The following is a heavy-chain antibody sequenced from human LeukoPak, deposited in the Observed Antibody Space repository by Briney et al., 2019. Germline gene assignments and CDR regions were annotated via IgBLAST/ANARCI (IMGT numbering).Heavy chain of an antibody. CDR3: ARRCSGGSCYLY. CDR2: IDPSDSYT. J-gene: IGHJ4*02. V-gene: IGHV5-10-1*01. CDR1: GYSFTSYW. Sequence: PGESLKISCKGSGYSFTSYWVSWVRQMPGKGLEWMGRIDPSDSYTNYSPSFQGHVTISADKSISTAYLQWSSLKASDTAMYYCARRCSGGSCYLYWGQGTLVTVSS. D-gene: IGHD2-15*01.